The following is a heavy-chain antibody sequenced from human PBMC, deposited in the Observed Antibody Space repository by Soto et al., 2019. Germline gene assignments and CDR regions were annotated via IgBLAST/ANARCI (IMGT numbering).Heavy chain of an antibody. V-gene: IGHV1-18*01. CDR3: AREGEYCSGGSCRGLVFDP. Sequence: ASVKVSCKASGYTFTSYGISWVRQAPGQGLEWMGWISAYNGNTNYAQKLQGRVTMTTDTSTSTAYMELRSLRSDDTAVYYCAREGEYCSGGSCRGLVFDPWGQGTLVTVSS. CDR1: GYTFTSYG. CDR2: ISAYNGNT. D-gene: IGHD2-15*01. J-gene: IGHJ5*02.